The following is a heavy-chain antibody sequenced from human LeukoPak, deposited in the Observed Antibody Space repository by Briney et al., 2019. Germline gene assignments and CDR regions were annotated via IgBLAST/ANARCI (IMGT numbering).Heavy chain of an antibody. Sequence: GGSLRLSCAASGFTFSLFAMHWVRQAPGGGREWVTFMSYDGSKENYAESVRGRFTISRDNSKNTLYLQMNSLRTDDTAVYYCVRPHSSGGILYYALGYWGQGSLVTVSS. D-gene: IGHD2-15*01. CDR2: MSYDGSKE. CDR1: GFTFSLFA. J-gene: IGHJ4*02. V-gene: IGHV3-30*04. CDR3: VRPHSSGGILYYALGY.